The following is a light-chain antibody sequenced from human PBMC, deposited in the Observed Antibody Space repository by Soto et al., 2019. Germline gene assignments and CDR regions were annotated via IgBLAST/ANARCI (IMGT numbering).Light chain of an antibody. V-gene: IGKV3-20*01. CDR3: KQYGTPLFT. J-gene: IGKJ3*01. CDR1: QSVTNNF. Sequence: IVLTQSPGTLSLSPGERATLSCGASQSVTNNFLAWYQQKPGQAPRLLIYGASSRATGVPDRFSGSGSGTDFPLPISRLEPGVFAVYYCKQYGTPLFTFALGTKVDIK. CDR2: GAS.